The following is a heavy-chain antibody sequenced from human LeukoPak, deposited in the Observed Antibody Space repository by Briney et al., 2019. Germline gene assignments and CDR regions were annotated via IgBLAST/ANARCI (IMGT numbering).Heavy chain of an antibody. J-gene: IGHJ4*02. CDR2: ISSSGSTK. CDR3: ARGVRNYDSSGYYYFDY. V-gene: IGHV3-11*04. D-gene: IGHD3-22*01. Sequence: GGSLRLSCEVSGFTFSDYYMSWIRQAPGKGLEWVSYISSSGSTKNYEDSVKGRFTISRDNAKNSLYLQMNSLRAEDTAVYYCARGVRNYDSSGYYYFDYWGQGTLVTVSS. CDR1: GFTFSDYY.